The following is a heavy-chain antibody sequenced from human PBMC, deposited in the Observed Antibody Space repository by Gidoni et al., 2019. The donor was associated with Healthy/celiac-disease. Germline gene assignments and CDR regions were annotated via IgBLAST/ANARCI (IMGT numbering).Heavy chain of an antibody. CDR3: AKDTPSGSGFDY. CDR2: ISNDGSNK. D-gene: IGHD1-26*01. J-gene: IGHJ4*02. V-gene: IGHV3-30*18. CDR1: GFTFSSYG. Sequence: QVQLVESGGGVVQPGRSLRLPCAASGFTFSSYGMHWVRQAPGKGLEWMAVISNDGSNKYYAESVKSRFTISKDNSKNTLYVQMNSLRAEDTALYYCAKDTPSGSGFDYWGQGTLVTVSS.